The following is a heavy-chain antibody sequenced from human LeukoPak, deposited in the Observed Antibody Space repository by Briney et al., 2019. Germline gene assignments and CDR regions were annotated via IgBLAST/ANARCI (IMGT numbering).Heavy chain of an antibody. Sequence: ASVKVSCKVSGYTLTELSMHWVRQAPGKGLEWMGWISAYNGNTNYAQKLQGRVTMTTDTSTSTAYMELRSLRSDDTAVYYCASFPHYYDTSIGFFDYWGQGTLVTVSS. D-gene: IGHD3-22*01. CDR1: GYTLTELS. CDR2: ISAYNGNT. J-gene: IGHJ4*02. V-gene: IGHV1-18*01. CDR3: ASFPHYYDTSIGFFDY.